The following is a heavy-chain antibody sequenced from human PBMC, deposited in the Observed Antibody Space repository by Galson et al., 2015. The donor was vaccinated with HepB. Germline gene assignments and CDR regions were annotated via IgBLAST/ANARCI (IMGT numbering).Heavy chain of an antibody. V-gene: IGHV1-46*03. D-gene: IGHD7-27*01. CDR2: INPSGGST. CDR3: ARVLGIGNAFDI. Sequence: SVKVSCKASGYTFTSYYMHWVRQAPGQGLEWIGIINPSGGSTSYAQKFQGRVTMTRDTSTSTVYMELSSLRSEDTAVYYCARVLGIGNAFDIWGQGTMVTVSS. J-gene: IGHJ3*02. CDR1: GYTFTSYY.